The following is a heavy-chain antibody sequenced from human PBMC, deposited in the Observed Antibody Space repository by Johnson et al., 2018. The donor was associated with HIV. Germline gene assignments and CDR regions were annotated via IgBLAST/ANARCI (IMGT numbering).Heavy chain of an antibody. V-gene: IGHV3-7*01. D-gene: IGHD1-1*01. CDR2: IKQDGSEK. CDR3: ARGGAGLWTRDAFDI. J-gene: IGHJ3*02. Sequence: VQLVESGGGLVQVGGSLRLSCEVSGFMFGSYWMTWVRQAPGKGLEWVANIKQDGSEKYYVDSVKGRFTISRDNAKNSLHLQMNSLRVDDTGIYYCARGGAGLWTRDAFDIWGQGTLVTVSS. CDR1: GFMFGSYW.